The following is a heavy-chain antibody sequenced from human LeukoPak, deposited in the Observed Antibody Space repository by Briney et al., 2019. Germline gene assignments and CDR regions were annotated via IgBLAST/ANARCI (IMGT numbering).Heavy chain of an antibody. J-gene: IGHJ6*03. Sequence: SETLSLTCTVSGGSISSSSYYWGWIRQPPGKGLEWIGSIYYSGSTYYNPSLKSRVTISVDTSKDQFSLKLSSVTAADTAVYYRARHVENSGYDYGLYYYYYYYMDVWGKGTTVTVSS. D-gene: IGHD5-12*01. V-gene: IGHV4-39*01. CDR1: GGSISSSSYY. CDR2: IYYSGST. CDR3: ARHVENSGYDYGLYYYYYYYMDV.